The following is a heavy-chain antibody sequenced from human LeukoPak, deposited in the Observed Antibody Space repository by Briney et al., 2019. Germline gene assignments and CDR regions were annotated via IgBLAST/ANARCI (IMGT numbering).Heavy chain of an antibody. Sequence: ASETLSLTCTVSGGSISSYYWSWIRQPAGKGLEWIGRIYTSGNTNYNPSLESRVTMSLDTSRNQFSLKLRSVTAADTAVYYCARDSGYDFNCFDPWGQGTLVTVSS. CDR2: IYTSGNT. CDR1: GGSISSYY. CDR3: ARDSGYDFNCFDP. V-gene: IGHV4-4*07. D-gene: IGHD5-12*01. J-gene: IGHJ5*02.